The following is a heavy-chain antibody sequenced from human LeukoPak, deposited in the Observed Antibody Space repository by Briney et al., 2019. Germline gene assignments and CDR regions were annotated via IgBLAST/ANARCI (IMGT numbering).Heavy chain of an antibody. CDR2: INHSGST. J-gene: IGHJ3*02. D-gene: IGHD6-13*01. Sequence: PSETLSLTCAVYGGSFSGYYWSWIRQPPGKGLEWIGEINHSGSTNYNPSLKSRVTISVDTSKNQFSLKLSSVTAADTAVYYCARDSSSWYEDAFDIRGQGTMVTVSS. CDR3: ARDSSSWYEDAFDI. V-gene: IGHV4-34*01. CDR1: GGSFSGYY.